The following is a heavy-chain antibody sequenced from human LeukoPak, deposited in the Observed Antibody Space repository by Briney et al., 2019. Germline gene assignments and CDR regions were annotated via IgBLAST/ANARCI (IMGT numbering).Heavy chain of an antibody. CDR2: ISGSGGST. D-gene: IGHD4-11*01. V-gene: IGHV3-23*01. CDR1: GFTFSSYA. J-gene: IGHJ4*02. Sequence: GGSLRLSCAASGFTFSSYAMSWVRQAPGKGLEWVSAISGSGGSTYYADSVKGRFTISRDNSKNTLYLQMNSLRAEDTAVYYCAKDTTYQSSNPIFDYWGQGTLVTVSS. CDR3: AKDTTYQSSNPIFDY.